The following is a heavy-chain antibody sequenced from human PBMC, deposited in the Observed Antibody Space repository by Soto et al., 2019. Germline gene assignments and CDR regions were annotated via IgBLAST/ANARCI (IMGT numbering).Heavy chain of an antibody. V-gene: IGHV3-21*01. Sequence: PGGSLRLSCTVSGFAFNNYGINWVRQAPGKGLEWVSSISKSHYTYYSDSVKGRFAISRDNAKSSVSLQMNTLRVEDTAVYYCAREDSIIIPAVSDFWGQGTLVTVSS. CDR1: GFAFNNYG. CDR2: ISKSHYT. CDR3: AREDSIIIPAVSDF. D-gene: IGHD2-2*01. J-gene: IGHJ4*02.